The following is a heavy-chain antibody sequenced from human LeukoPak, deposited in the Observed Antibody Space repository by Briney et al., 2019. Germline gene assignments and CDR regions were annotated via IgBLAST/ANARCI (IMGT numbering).Heavy chain of an antibody. CDR1: GYTFTSYA. J-gene: IGHJ4*02. Sequence: SVKVSCKASGYTFTSYAMNWVRQAPGQGLEWMGGIIPVFGTTTYAQKFQAKVTMTADKSTNTAYLEISSLTSDDTAVYYCARCSPGDSSNFYAVLQYWGQGTQVTVST. V-gene: IGHV1-69*06. D-gene: IGHD3-22*01. CDR3: ARCSPGDSSNFYAVLQY. CDR2: IIPVFGTT.